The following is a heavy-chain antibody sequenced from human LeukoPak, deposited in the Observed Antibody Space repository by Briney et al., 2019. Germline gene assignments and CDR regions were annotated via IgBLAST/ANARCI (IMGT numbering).Heavy chain of an antibody. J-gene: IGHJ4*02. CDR3: AREWTGFAEFDY. CDR1: GDSLSSFY. CDR2: IFPGGNS. D-gene: IGHD3/OR15-3a*01. V-gene: IGHV4-4*07. Sequence: SETLSLTCTVSGDSLSSFYWRWIRQPAGKGLEWVGRIFPGGNSNYNPSLNSRGTGTVDTAKNQFSLRLSSVTPADTAVYFCAREWTGFAEFDYWGRGTLVAVSS.